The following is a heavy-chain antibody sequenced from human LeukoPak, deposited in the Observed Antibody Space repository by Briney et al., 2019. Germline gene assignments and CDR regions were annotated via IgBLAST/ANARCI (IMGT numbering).Heavy chain of an antibody. J-gene: IGHJ4*02. CDR1: GFTFSSYS. CDR2: ISGSGGET. Sequence: QAGGFLRLSCAASGFTFSSYSMNWVRQAPGKGLEWISVISGSGGETYYAGSVKGRFTISRDNSKNTVYVELNSLGGDDTAVYYCAKGPNESSNYLFDYWGQGTLVTVSS. CDR3: AKGPNESSNYLFDY. D-gene: IGHD4-11*01. V-gene: IGHV3-23*01.